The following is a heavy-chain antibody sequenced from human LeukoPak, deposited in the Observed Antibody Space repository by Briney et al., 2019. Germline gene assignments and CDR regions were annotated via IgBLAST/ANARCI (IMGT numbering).Heavy chain of an antibody. J-gene: IGHJ4*02. CDR1: GFTFDDYA. Sequence: GGSLRLSCAASGFTFDDYAMHWVRQAPGKGLEWVSLISWDGGSTYYADSVKGRFTISRDNSKNSLYLQMNSLRAEDTALYYCAKDGREYSSGWYFDYWGQGTLVTVSS. CDR2: ISWDGGST. V-gene: IGHV3-43D*03. CDR3: AKDGREYSSGWYFDY. D-gene: IGHD6-19*01.